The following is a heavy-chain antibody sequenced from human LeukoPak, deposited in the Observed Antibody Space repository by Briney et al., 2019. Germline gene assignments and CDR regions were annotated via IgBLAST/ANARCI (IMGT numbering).Heavy chain of an antibody. Sequence: GASVKVSCKVSGYTLTELSMHWVRQAPGKGLEWMGGFDPEDGETICAQKFQGRVTMTEDTSTDTAYMELSSLRSEDTAVYYCATVGYAVRGVPDYWGQGTLVTVSS. J-gene: IGHJ4*02. V-gene: IGHV1-24*01. D-gene: IGHD3-10*01. CDR2: FDPEDGET. CDR3: ATVGYAVRGVPDY. CDR1: GYTLTELS.